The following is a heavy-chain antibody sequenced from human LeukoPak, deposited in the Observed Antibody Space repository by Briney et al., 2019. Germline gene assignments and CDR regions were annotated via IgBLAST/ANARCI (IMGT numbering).Heavy chain of an antibody. V-gene: IGHV4-59*08. Sequence: PSETLSLTCTVSGGSISSYYWSWIRQPPGKGLEWIGYIYYSGSTNYNPSLKSRVTISIDSSKNQFSLKLSSVTAADTAVYYCARWKTGDYWYFDLWGRGTLVTVSS. J-gene: IGHJ2*01. CDR2: IYYSGST. CDR3: ARWKTGDYWYFDL. D-gene: IGHD7-27*01. CDR1: GGSISSYY.